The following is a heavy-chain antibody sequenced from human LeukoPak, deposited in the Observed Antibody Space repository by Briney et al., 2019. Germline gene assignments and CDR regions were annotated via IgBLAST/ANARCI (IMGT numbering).Heavy chain of an antibody. CDR1: GYTFTTYY. Sequence: ASVKVSCKASGYTFTTYYMYWVRHAPGQGLEWMGIINPSGGSTSYAQKFQGRVTMTRDTSTSTVYMELSSLRSEDTAVYYCARGRWMATKMPDYWGQGTLVTVSS. J-gene: IGHJ4*02. V-gene: IGHV1-46*01. D-gene: IGHD5-24*01. CDR2: INPSGGST. CDR3: ARGRWMATKMPDY.